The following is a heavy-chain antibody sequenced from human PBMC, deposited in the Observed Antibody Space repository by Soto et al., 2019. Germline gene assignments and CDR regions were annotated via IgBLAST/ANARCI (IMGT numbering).Heavy chain of an antibody. D-gene: IGHD3-3*01. CDR1: GFTLSDHY. Sequence: PGGSLRLSCAGSGFTLSDHYIDWVRQAPGKGLEWVGRIRTKANNHATFYGESVKGRFTISRDDSKNTAYLQMDSLKIDDTAIYYCSRGWDFWSGHLTHWGQGTLVTVSS. J-gene: IGHJ4*02. CDR2: IRTKANNHAT. CDR3: SRGWDFWSGHLTH. V-gene: IGHV3-73*01.